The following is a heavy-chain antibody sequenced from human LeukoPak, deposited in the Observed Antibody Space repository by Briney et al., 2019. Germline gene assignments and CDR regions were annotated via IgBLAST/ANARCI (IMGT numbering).Heavy chain of an antibody. J-gene: IGHJ4*02. CDR1: GFTFSSYW. D-gene: IGHD3-3*01. CDR3: AKDYDFWSGYYSAFDY. CDR2: INSDGSST. Sequence: GGSLRLSCAASGFTFSSYWMHWVRQAPGKGLVWVSRINSDGSSTNYADSVKGRFTISRDNSKNTLYLQMNSLRAEDTAVYYCAKDYDFWSGYYSAFDYWGQGTLDTVSS. V-gene: IGHV3-74*01.